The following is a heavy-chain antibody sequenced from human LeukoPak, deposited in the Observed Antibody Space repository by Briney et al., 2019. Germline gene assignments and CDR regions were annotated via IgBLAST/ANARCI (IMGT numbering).Heavy chain of an antibody. CDR3: ARGRDIHLIDY. V-gene: IGHV1-8*03. CDR2: MNPNSGNT. J-gene: IGHJ4*02. CDR1: GYTFTSYD. D-gene: IGHD5-12*01. Sequence: ASVKVSCKASGYTFTSYDISWVRQATGQGLEWMGWMNPNSGNTGYAQKFQGRVTITRNTSISTAYMELSSLRSEDTAVYYCARGRDIHLIDYWGQGTLVTVSS.